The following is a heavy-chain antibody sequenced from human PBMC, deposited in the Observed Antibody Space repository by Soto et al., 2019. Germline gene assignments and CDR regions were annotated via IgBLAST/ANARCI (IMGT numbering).Heavy chain of an antibody. Sequence: QINLNESGPTVVKPTETLTLNCTFPGFSLTSSGVGVGWVRQSPGKAPAWLAVLYWDDDKRYSTFLKSRLTITKDTSKNQVVLTMANVDPADTATYYCAHRVLRAVFGLVTTTAIYFDFWGQGTPVVVSS. CDR2: LYWDDDK. CDR1: GFSLTSSGVG. V-gene: IGHV2-5*02. J-gene: IGHJ4*02. CDR3: AHRVLRAVFGLVTTTAIYFDF. D-gene: IGHD3-3*01.